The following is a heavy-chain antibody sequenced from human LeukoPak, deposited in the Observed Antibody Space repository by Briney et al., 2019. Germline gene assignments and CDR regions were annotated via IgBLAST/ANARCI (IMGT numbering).Heavy chain of an antibody. D-gene: IGHD7-27*01. CDR1: GFTFSSYW. Sequence: GGSLRLSCAASGFTFSSYWMTWVRQAPGKGLEWVANIKTDESQIYYVDSVKGRFTISRDNAKNSLYLQMNSLRAEDTAVYYCARDLNWETYWGQGTLVSVSS. J-gene: IGHJ4*02. V-gene: IGHV3-7*01. CDR2: IKTDESQI. CDR3: ARDLNWETY.